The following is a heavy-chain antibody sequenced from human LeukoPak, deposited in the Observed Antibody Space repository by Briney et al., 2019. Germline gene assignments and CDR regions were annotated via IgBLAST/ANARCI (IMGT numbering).Heavy chain of an antibody. V-gene: IGHV4-59*07. D-gene: IGHD6-13*01. CDR2: VYYSGST. CDR1: GRPKSIYY. J-gene: IGHJ4*02. Sequence: ADPVPLMCTLCGRPKSIYYWRWLRQPPGRAVECRGNVYYSGSTNHNPSIKSRVTISVDTSNNQFSLKLCSVTAADTAVYYCASEGMAAVFARFPIFNYWGQGTLVTVSS. CDR3: ASEGMAAVFARFPIFNY.